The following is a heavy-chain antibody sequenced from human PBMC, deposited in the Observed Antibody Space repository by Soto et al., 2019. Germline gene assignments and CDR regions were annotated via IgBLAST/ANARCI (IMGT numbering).Heavy chain of an antibody. Sequence: QVQLQESGPGLVKPSQTLSLSCTVSGGSISSGDYYWSWIRQHPGKGLEWIGYIYYTGSTYYNPSRKSRVTISLDKSENQVSLKLASVTAADSAVYYCARDSSSWSTNVFDIWGQGTMVTVSS. CDR3: ARDSSSWSTNVFDI. D-gene: IGHD6-13*01. J-gene: IGHJ3*02. V-gene: IGHV4-31*03. CDR2: IYYTGST. CDR1: GGSISSGDYY.